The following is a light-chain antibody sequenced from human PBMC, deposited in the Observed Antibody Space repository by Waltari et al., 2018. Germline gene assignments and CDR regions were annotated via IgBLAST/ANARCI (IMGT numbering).Light chain of an antibody. CDR3: SSFPGGSLV. J-gene: IGLJ2*01. CDR2: DVR. Sequence: QSALTQPRSVSGSPGQSVTISCTKTNSDIDPFNYVSWYQQHTGKAPTLVIYDVRVRPSGVPDRFSGSRSGNTASLIISGLQPEDEADYYCSSFPGGSLVFGGGTELTVL. CDR1: NSDIDPFNY. V-gene: IGLV2-11*01.